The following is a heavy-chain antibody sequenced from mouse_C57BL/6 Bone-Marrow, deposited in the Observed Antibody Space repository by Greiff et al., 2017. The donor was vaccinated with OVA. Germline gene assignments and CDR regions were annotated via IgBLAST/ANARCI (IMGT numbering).Heavy chain of an antibody. CDR1: GFSLTSYG. D-gene: IGHD1-1*01. Sequence: VQGVESGPGLVQPSQSLSITCTVSGFSLTSYGVHWVRQSPGKGLEWLGVIWSGGSTDYNAAFISRLSISKDNSKSQVFFKMNSLQADDTAIYYCARNKFITTVVAHWYFDVWGTGTTVTVSS. J-gene: IGHJ1*03. V-gene: IGHV2-2*01. CDR3: ARNKFITTVVAHWYFDV. CDR2: IWSGGST.